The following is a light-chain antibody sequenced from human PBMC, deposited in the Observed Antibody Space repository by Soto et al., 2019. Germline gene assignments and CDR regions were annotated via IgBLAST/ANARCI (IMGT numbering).Light chain of an antibody. Sequence: EIVLTQSPGTLALSPGEGATLSCRASQRVSKYLAWYQQKPGQAPRLLIYGAASRATGIPDSFSGSGSGTDFTLTISRLEPEDFAVYYCQQYGGSPQTFGQGPKVKIK. CDR1: QRVSKY. CDR2: GAA. J-gene: IGKJ1*01. V-gene: IGKV3-20*01. CDR3: QQYGGSPQT.